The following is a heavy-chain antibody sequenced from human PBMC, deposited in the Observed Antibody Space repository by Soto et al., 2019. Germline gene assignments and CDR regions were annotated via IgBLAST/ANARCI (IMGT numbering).Heavy chain of an antibody. CDR2: IYVTGAV. V-gene: IGHV4-31*03. D-gene: IGHD2-21*01. Sequence: SETLSLTCSVSGAALNSGNYYWSWIRQVPGKGLEWIGHIYVTGAVDYNPSLRDRITISQDTSERQFSLNLRLVTAADTAVYYCARLGIATNNYKWFDPWGQGTLVTVSS. CDR1: GAALNSGNYY. CDR3: ARLGIATNNYKWFDP. J-gene: IGHJ5*02.